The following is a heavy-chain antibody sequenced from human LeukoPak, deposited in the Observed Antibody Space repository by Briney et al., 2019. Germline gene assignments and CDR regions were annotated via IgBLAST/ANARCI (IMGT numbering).Heavy chain of an antibody. CDR3: ATLNYFGSGSYVRH. CDR1: GGSISSSSYY. Sequence: SETLSLTCTVSGGSISSSSYYWSWIRQPPGKGLEWIGYIYYSGSTNYNPSLKSRVTMSVDTSKNQFSLKVSSVTAADTAIYYCATLNYFGSGSYVRHWGQGTLVTVSS. V-gene: IGHV4-61*05. D-gene: IGHD3-10*01. J-gene: IGHJ1*01. CDR2: IYYSGST.